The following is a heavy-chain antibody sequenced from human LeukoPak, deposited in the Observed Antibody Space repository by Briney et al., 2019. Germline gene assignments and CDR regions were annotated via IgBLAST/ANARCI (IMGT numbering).Heavy chain of an antibody. CDR2: IASDGSST. J-gene: IGHJ4*02. D-gene: IGHD4-23*01. CDR3: ARGRPHGNDY. Sequence: GGSLRLSCAASGFTFSSYWMSWVRQAPGKGLVWVSRIASDGSSTTYADSVKGRFSISRDNAKNTLYPQMNSLRVEDTAVYYCARGRPHGNDYWGQGTLVTVSS. V-gene: IGHV3-74*01. CDR1: GFTFSSYW.